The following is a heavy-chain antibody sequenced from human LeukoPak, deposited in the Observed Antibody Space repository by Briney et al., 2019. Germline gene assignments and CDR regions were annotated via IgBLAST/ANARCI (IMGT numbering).Heavy chain of an antibody. J-gene: IGHJ1*01. CDR2: IHHSGST. D-gene: IGHD6-19*01. CDR3: ARGIAVAGGFQH. CDR1: GYSISSGYY. V-gene: IGHV4-38-2*02. Sequence: SETLSLTCTVSGYSISSGYYWGWVRQSPGKGLEWIGNIHHSGSTYYNPSLKSRVTISVDTSKNQLSLKLSSVTAADTAVYYCARGIAVAGGFQHWGQGTLVTVSS.